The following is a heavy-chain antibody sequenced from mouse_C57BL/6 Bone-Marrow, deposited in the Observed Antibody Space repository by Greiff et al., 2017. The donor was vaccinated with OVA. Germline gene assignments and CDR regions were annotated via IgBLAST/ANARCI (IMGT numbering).Heavy chain of an antibody. CDR3: ARDYYGGGYNYAMDY. V-gene: IGHV2-9-1*01. Sequence: VQLQESGPGLVAPSQSLSITCTVSGFSLTSYAISWVRQPPGKGLEWLGVIWTGGGTNYNSALKSRLSISKDNSKSQVFLKMNSLQTDDTARYYCARDYYGGGYNYAMDYWGQGTSVTVSS. CDR1: GFSLTSYA. D-gene: IGHD1-1*01. J-gene: IGHJ4*01. CDR2: IWTGGGT.